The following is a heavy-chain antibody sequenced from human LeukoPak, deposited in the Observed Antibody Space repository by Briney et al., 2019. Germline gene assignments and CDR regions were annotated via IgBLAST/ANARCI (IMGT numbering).Heavy chain of an antibody. D-gene: IGHD3-10*01. J-gene: IGHJ4*02. CDR1: GFTFSDYY. CDR2: ISSSGSTI. CDR3: ARDFDYYGSGSHLGY. V-gene: IGHV3-11*01. Sequence: KAGGSLRLSCAAPGFTFSDYYMSWIRQAPGKGLEWVSYISSSGSTIYYADSVKGRFTISRDNAKNSLYLQMNSLRAEDTAVYYCARDFDYYGSGSHLGYWGQGTLVTVSS.